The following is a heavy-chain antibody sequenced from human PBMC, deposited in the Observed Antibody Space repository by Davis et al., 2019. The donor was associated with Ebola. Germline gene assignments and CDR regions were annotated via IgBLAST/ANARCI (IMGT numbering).Heavy chain of an antibody. CDR3: ARDPGSSAFDY. CDR1: GFTFSGYW. V-gene: IGHV3-7*03. CDR2: IKEDESVK. D-gene: IGHD1-14*01. Sequence: PGGSLRLSCAASGFTFSGYWMSWVRQPPERGLELVANIKEDESVKNYLESVKGRFTISRDNAENLVYLQMNSLRDEDTAVYYCARDPGSSAFDYWGQGTLVTVSS. J-gene: IGHJ4*02.